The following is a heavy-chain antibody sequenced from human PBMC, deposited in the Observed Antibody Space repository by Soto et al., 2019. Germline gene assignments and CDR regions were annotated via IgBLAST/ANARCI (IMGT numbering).Heavy chain of an antibody. CDR3: ARAGTLAAAGPKREGWFDP. CDR2: IYYSGST. V-gene: IGHV4-30-4*01. D-gene: IGHD6-13*01. Sequence: QVQLQESGPGLVKPSQTLSLTCTVSGGSISSGDYYWSWIRQPPGKGLEWIGYIYYSGSTYYNPSLKSRVTISVDTSKNQFSLKLSSVTAADTAVYYCARAGTLAAAGPKREGWFDPWGQGTLVTVSS. CDR1: GGSISSGDYY. J-gene: IGHJ5*02.